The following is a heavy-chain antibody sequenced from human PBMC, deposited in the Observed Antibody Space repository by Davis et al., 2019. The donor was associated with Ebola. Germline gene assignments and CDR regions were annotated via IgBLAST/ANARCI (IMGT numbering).Heavy chain of an antibody. CDR1: GFPLGTYA. CDR3: ATGTGYCRGGSCYPFDY. D-gene: IGHD2-15*01. J-gene: IGHJ4*02. CDR2: ISGTGRAT. V-gene: IGHV3-23*01. Sequence: GGSLRLSCAASGFPLGTYAMSYATSWVRQAPGKGLEWVSSISGTGRATYSADSVKGRFTISRDNSKNTLYLQINSLRAEDTAVYYCATGTGYCRGGSCYPFDYWGQGTLVTVSS.